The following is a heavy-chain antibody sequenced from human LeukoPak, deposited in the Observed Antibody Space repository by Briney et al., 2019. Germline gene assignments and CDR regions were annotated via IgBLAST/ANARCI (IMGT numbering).Heavy chain of an antibody. D-gene: IGHD3-3*01. CDR3: ASRLERFWSGYYFGAFDI. CDR2: ISSSSSYI. CDR1: GFTFSSYS. Sequence: PGGSLRLSCAASGFTFSSYSMNWVRQAPGKGLEWVSSISSSSSYIYYADSVKGRFTISRDNAKNSLYLQMNSLRAEDTAVYYCASRLERFWSGYYFGAFDIWGQGTMVTVSS. V-gene: IGHV3-21*04. J-gene: IGHJ3*02.